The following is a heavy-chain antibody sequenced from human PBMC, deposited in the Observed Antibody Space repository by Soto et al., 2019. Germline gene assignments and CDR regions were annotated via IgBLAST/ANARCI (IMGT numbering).Heavy chain of an antibody. CDR3: ARLGKAAYYDFWSGYYLDAFDI. J-gene: IGHJ3*02. CDR1: GGSISSYY. D-gene: IGHD3-3*01. V-gene: IGHV4-59*08. CDR2: IYYSGST. Sequence: SETLSLTCTVSGGSISSYYWSWIRQPPGKGLEWIGYIYYSGSTNYNPSLKSRVTISVDTSKNQFSLKLSSVTAADTAVYYCARLGKAAYYDFWSGYYLDAFDIWGQGTMVTVSS.